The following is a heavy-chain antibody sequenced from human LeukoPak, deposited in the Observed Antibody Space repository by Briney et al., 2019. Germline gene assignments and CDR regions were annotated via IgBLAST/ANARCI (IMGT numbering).Heavy chain of an antibody. D-gene: IGHD1-14*01. J-gene: IGHJ1*01. CDR3: ASFHRGTEYFHH. Sequence: PSETLSLTCAVYGGSFSGYYWSWIRQPPGKGLEWIGEINHSGSTNYNPSLRGRVTISVDTSQNQFSLKLSSVTAADTAVYYCASFHRGTEYFHHWGQGTLVTVSS. CDR2: INHSGST. V-gene: IGHV4-34*01. CDR1: GGSFSGYY.